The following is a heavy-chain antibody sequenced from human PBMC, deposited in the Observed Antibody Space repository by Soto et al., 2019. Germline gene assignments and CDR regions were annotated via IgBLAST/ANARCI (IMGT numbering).Heavy chain of an antibody. CDR2: ISGSGGST. Sequence: GGSLRLSCAASGFTFSSYAMSWVRQAPGKGLEWVSAISGSGGSTYYADSVKGRFTISRDNSKNTLYLQMNSLRAEDTAVYYCAKEVLQPSDYYGSGSYYSIPPGGAFDIWGQGTMVTVSS. CDR3: AKEVLQPSDYYGSGSYYSIPPGGAFDI. CDR1: GFTFSSYA. J-gene: IGHJ3*02. D-gene: IGHD3-10*01. V-gene: IGHV3-23*01.